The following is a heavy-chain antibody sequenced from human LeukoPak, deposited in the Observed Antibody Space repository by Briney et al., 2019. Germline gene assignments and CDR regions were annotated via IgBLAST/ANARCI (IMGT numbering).Heavy chain of an antibody. D-gene: IGHD6-13*01. Sequence: PSETLSLTCAVYGGSFSGYYWSWIRQPPGKGLEWIGEINHSGSTNYNPSLKSRVTISVDTSKNQFSLQLSSVTAADTAVYYCARGGHRYSSSWNDYWGQGTLVTVSS. CDR2: INHSGST. CDR1: GGSFSGYY. CDR3: ARGGHRYSSSWNDY. V-gene: IGHV4-34*01. J-gene: IGHJ4*02.